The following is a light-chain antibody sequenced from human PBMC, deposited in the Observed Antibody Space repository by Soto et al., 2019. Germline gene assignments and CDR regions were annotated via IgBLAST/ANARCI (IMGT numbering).Light chain of an antibody. CDR1: HDITSY. CDR3: QKCDYLPI. V-gene: IGKV1-33*01. J-gene: IGKJ3*01. CDR2: DAS. Sequence: DIQMTQSPSSLSASVGDRVTITCQASHDITSYLNWYQHKPGKAPKLQIYDASILEAGVPSRFSGSGSGTHFTFTISSLQPEDVATYYCQKCDYLPIFGPGTKVDIK.